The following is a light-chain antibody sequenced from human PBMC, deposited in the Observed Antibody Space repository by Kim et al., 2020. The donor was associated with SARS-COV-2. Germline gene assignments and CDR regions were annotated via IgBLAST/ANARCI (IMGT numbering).Light chain of an antibody. CDR1: QSISSW. CDR3: QQYNSYSYS. Sequence: SASGGEGVTMTGRARQSISSWLAWYQQKPGKAPKLLIYKASSLESGVPSRFSGRGSGTEFTLTISSLQTDDIATYYCQQYNSYSYSFGQGTKLEI. CDR2: KAS. J-gene: IGKJ2*03. V-gene: IGKV1-5*03.